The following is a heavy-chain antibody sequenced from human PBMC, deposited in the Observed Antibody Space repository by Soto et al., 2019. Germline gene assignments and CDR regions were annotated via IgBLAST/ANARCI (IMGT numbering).Heavy chain of an antibody. CDR1: GYTFTGYY. CDR3: ARGPPVAIFGVVTSYGMDV. J-gene: IGHJ6*02. Sequence: VKVSCKASGYTFTGYYMHWVRQAPGQGLEWMGWINPNSGGTNYAQKFQGWVTMTRDTSISTAYMELSRLRSDDTAVYYCARGPPVAIFGVVTSYGMDVWGQGTTVTVSS. D-gene: IGHD3-3*01. V-gene: IGHV1-2*04. CDR2: INPNSGGT.